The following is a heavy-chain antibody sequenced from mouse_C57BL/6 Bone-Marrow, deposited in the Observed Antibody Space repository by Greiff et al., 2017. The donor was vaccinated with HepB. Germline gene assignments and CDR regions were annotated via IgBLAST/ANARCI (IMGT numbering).Heavy chain of an antibody. Sequence: QVQLQQSGAELVRPGTSVKLSCKASGYTFTSYWMHWVKQRPGQGLEWIGVIDPSDSYTNYNQKFKGKATLTVDTSSSTAYMQLSSLTSEDSAVYYCARCWAPTDYWGQGTTLTVSS. CDR1: GYTFTSYW. CDR2: IDPSDSYT. J-gene: IGHJ2*01. V-gene: IGHV1-59*01. CDR3: ARCWAPTDY. D-gene: IGHD2-10*01.